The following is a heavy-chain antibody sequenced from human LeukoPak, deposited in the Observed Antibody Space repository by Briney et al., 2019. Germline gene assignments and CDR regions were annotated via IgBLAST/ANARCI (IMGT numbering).Heavy chain of an antibody. CDR2: INPSGGST. D-gene: IGHD5-18*01. V-gene: IGHV1-46*01. Sequence: ASVKVSCKASGYTFTSYYMHWVRQAPGQGLEWMGIINPSGGSTSYAQKFQGRVTMTEDTSTDTAYMELSSLRSEDTAVYYCATRGIVDTAMVILLYGMDVWGQGTTVTVSS. J-gene: IGHJ6*02. CDR3: ATRGIVDTAMVILLYGMDV. CDR1: GYTFTSYY.